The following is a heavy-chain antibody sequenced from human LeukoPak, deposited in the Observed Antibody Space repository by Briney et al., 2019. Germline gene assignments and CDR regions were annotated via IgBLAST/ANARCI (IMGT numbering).Heavy chain of an antibody. CDR1: GYSISSGYY. D-gene: IGHD6-13*01. CDR3: AKGPKQQLVGSRGHYFDY. J-gene: IGHJ4*02. V-gene: IGHV4-38-2*02. CDR2: IYHSGST. Sequence: SETLSLTCTVSGYSISSGYYWGWIRQPPGKGLEWIGSIYHSGSTYYNPSLKSRVTISVDTSKNQFSLKLSSVTAADTAVYYCAKGPKQQLVGSRGHYFDYWGQGTLVTVSS.